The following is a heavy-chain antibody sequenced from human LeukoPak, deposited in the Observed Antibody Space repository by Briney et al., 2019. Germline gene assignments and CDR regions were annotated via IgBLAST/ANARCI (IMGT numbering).Heavy chain of an antibody. Sequence: GGSLRLSCAASGFTFSDYYMSWIRQAPGKGLEWVSSISSSSSYIYYADSVKGRFTISRDNAKNSLYLQMNSLRAEDTAVYYCARTVGATRKGYFDYWGQGTLVTVSS. CDR2: ISSSSSYI. CDR1: GFTFSDYY. J-gene: IGHJ4*02. CDR3: ARTVGATRKGYFDY. V-gene: IGHV3-11*06. D-gene: IGHD1-26*01.